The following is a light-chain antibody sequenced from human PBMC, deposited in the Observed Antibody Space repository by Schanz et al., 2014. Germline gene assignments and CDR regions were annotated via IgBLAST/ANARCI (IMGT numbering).Light chain of an antibody. Sequence: EIVLTQSPVTLSLSPGERATLSCRASQSVSSYLVWYQQKPGQAPRLLIYGASNRATGIPARFSGSGSGTDFTLTISSLEPEDFAVYYCQQYGSSPRTFGPGTKVDIK. CDR2: GAS. CDR1: QSVSSY. V-gene: IGKV3-11*01. CDR3: QQYGSSPRT. J-gene: IGKJ3*01.